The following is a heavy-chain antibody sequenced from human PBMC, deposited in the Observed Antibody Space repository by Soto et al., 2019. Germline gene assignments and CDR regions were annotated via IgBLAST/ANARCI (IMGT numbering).Heavy chain of an antibody. CDR2: INPNSGGT. Sequence: GASVKVSCKASGYTFTGYYMHWVRQAPGQGLEWMGWINPNSGGTNYAQKFQGWVTMTRDTSISTAYMELSRLRSDDTAVYYCARKFPRDTAMVYPVWGFDPWGQGTLVTVSS. J-gene: IGHJ5*02. D-gene: IGHD5-18*01. CDR1: GYTFTGYY. V-gene: IGHV1-2*04. CDR3: ARKFPRDTAMVYPVWGFDP.